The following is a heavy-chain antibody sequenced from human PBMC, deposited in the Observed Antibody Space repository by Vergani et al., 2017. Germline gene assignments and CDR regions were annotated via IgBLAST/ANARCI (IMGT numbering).Heavy chain of an antibody. D-gene: IGHD3-10*01. CDR1: GGSISSSSYY. CDR2: IYYSGST. V-gene: IGHV4-39*07. J-gene: IGHJ4*02. CDR3: ARGNYYGSGSYYNG. Sequence: QLQLQESGPGLVKPSETLSLTCTVSGGSISSSSYYWGWIRQPPGKGLGWIGSIYYSGSTYYNPSLKSRVTISVDTSKNQFSLKLSSVTAADTAVYYCARGNYYGSGSYYNGWGQGTLVTVSS.